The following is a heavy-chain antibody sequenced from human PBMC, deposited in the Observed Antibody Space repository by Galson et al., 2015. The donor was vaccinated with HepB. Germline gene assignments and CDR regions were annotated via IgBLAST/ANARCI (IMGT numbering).Heavy chain of an antibody. V-gene: IGHV1-18*01. D-gene: IGHD5-12*01. Sequence: CKASGYTFTSYGISWVRQAPGQGLEWMGWISAYNGNTNYAQKLQGRVTMTTDTSTSTAYMELRSLRSDDTAVYYCARSIVATIGYYYYYMDVWGKGTTVTVSS. J-gene: IGHJ6*03. CDR1: GYTFTSYG. CDR2: ISAYNGNT. CDR3: ARSIVATIGYYYYYMDV.